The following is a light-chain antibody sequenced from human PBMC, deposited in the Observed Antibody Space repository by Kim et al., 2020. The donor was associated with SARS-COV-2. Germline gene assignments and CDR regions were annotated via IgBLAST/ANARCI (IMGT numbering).Light chain of an antibody. CDR3: NSRDSNENVV. Sequence: VALGQTVRITCQGDSLRSYDANWYQQKPGQATILVIYGKNNRPSGIPDRFSGSSSGNTASLTITGTQAGDEADYYCNSRDSNENVVFGGGTQLTVL. CDR1: SLRSYD. CDR2: GKN. V-gene: IGLV3-19*01. J-gene: IGLJ2*01.